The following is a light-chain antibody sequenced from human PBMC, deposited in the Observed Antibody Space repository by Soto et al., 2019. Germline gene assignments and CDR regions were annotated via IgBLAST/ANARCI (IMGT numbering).Light chain of an antibody. Sequence: EIVMTQSPATLSVSPGERATLSCRASQSVTTKLAWYQQKSGQAPRLLIYGASTRATGIPARFSGSGSGTEFTLSISSLQSEDFAVYYCQQYNNWPPLTFGGGTKVEIK. V-gene: IGKV3-15*01. J-gene: IGKJ4*01. CDR1: QSVTTK. CDR2: GAS. CDR3: QQYNNWPPLT.